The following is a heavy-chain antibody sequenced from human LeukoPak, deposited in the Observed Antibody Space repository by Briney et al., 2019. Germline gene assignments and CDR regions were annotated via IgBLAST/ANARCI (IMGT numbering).Heavy chain of an antibody. D-gene: IGHD1-14*01. CDR2: INLDGSEK. J-gene: IGHJ5*02. CDR3: ARVTSRLGWFDP. Sequence: GGSLRLSCTASGFIFSTSWMTWVRQAPGKGLEWVANINLDGSEKYYVDSMKGRFTISRDNAKNSLYLQMNSLRAEDTAVYYCARVTSRLGWFDPWGQGTLVTVSS. V-gene: IGHV3-7*03. CDR1: GFIFSTSW.